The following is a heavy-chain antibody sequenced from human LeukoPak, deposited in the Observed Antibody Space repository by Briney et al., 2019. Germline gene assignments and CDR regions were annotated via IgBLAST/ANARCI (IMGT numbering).Heavy chain of an antibody. J-gene: IGHJ4*02. V-gene: IGHV3-23*01. Sequence: GGSLRLSCAASGFTFSSYAMSWVRQAPGKGLEWVSAISGSGGSTYYADSGKGRFTISRDNSKNTLYLQMNSLGAEDTAVYYCAKAHDSSGYWFYWGQGTLVTVSS. CDR2: ISGSGGST. D-gene: IGHD3-22*01. CDR3: AKAHDSSGYWFY. CDR1: GFTFSSYA.